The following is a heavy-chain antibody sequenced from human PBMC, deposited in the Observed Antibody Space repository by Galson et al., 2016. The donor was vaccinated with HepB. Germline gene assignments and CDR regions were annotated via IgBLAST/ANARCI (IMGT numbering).Heavy chain of an antibody. J-gene: IGHJ3*02. CDR2: ISWHSGFI. CDR3: VRDRVAALRGAFDT. CDR1: GFIFDDHA. D-gene: IGHD2-15*01. V-gene: IGHV3-9*01. Sequence: SLRLSCAASGFIFDDHAMHWVRQAPGKGLEWVAGISWHSGFIGYADSVKGRFTISRDNAKNTLHLQMDSLRVEDTALYYCVRDRVAALRGAFDTWGQGTMVTVSS.